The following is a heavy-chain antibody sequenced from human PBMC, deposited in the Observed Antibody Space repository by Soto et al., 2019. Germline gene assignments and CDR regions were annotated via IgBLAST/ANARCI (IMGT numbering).Heavy chain of an antibody. V-gene: IGHV1-3*01. J-gene: IGHJ4*02. CDR3: ASPSYGSGSYY. Sequence: QVQLVQSGAEVKKPGASVKVSCKASGYTFSSYALHWVRQAPGQRLEWMGWINAGNGNTKYSQKFQGRVTFTRDTSASTAYMEVSSLRSEDTAVYYCASPSYGSGSYYWGQGTLVTVSS. D-gene: IGHD3-10*01. CDR2: INAGNGNT. CDR1: GYTFSSYA.